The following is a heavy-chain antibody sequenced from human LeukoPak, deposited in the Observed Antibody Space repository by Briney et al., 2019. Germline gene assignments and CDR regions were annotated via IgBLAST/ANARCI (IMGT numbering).Heavy chain of an antibody. V-gene: IGHV4-4*02. CDR2: IYHSGST. D-gene: IGHD6-13*01. J-gene: IGHJ6*04. CDR3: ARGLQQLVQDYYYYYGMDV. Sequence: SGTLSLTCAVSGCSISSSNWWSWVRQPPGKGLEWIGEIYHSGSTNYNPSLKSRVTISVDKSKNQFSLKLSSVTAADTAVYYCARGLQQLVQDYYYYYGMDVWGKGTTVTVSS. CDR1: GCSISSSNW.